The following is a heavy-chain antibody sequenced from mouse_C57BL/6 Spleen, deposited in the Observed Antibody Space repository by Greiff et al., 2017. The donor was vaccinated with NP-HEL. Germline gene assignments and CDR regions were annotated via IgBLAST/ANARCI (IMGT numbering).Heavy chain of an antibody. CDR3: ARELHLDY. CDR2: IDPSDSYT. Sequence: QVQLQQPGAELVMPGASVKLSCKASGYTFTSYWMPWVQQRPGQGLEWIGEIDPSDSYTNYNQKFKGKSTLAVDKSSSTAYMQLSDQTSEDSAVYYSARELHLDYWGQGTTLTVSS. V-gene: IGHV1-69*01. J-gene: IGHJ2*01. CDR1: GYTFTSYW.